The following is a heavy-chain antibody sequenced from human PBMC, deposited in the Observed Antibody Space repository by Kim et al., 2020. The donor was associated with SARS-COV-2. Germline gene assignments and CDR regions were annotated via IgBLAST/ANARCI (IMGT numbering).Heavy chain of an antibody. CDR2: ISYDGSNT. V-gene: IGHV3-30*18. CDR1: GFTFSSYG. D-gene: IGHD5-18*01. CDR3: AKVPTPLTAMVTVFFDY. Sequence: GGSLRLSCAASGFTFSSYGMHWVRQAPGKGLEWVAVISYDGSNTYYADSVKGRFTISRDNSKNTLYLQMNSLRAEDTAVYYCAKVPTPLTAMVTVFFDYWGQGTLVTGSS. J-gene: IGHJ4*02.